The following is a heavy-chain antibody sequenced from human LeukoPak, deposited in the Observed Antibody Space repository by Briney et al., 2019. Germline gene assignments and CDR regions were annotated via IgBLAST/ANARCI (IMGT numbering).Heavy chain of an antibody. D-gene: IGHD6-19*01. V-gene: IGHV4-38-2*02. Sequence: QPSETLSLTCTVSGYSFSSGYYWGWIRQPPGKGLEWIGSIYHSGSTYYNPSLKSRVTISVDTSKNQFSLKLSSVTAADTAVYYCAIHSGIAVAGRGWFDYWGQGTLVTVSS. CDR2: IYHSGST. J-gene: IGHJ4*02. CDR1: GYSFSSGYY. CDR3: AIHSGIAVAGRGWFDY.